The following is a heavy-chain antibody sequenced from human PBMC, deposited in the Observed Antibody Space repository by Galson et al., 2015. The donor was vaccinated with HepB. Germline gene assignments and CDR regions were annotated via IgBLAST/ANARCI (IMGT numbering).Heavy chain of an antibody. Sequence: SLRLSCAASGFTFSSYSMNWVRQAPGKGLEWVSSISSSSSYIYYADSVKGRFTISRDNAKNSLYLQMNSLRAEDTAVYYCARDGSYSSSSIYFDYWGQGTLVTVSS. V-gene: IGHV3-21*01. CDR2: ISSSSSYI. CDR3: ARDGSYSSSSIYFDY. CDR1: GFTFSSYS. D-gene: IGHD6-6*01. J-gene: IGHJ4*02.